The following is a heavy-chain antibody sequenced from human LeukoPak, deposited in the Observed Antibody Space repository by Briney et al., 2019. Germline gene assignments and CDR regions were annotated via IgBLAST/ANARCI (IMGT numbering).Heavy chain of an antibody. J-gene: IGHJ5*02. V-gene: IGHV4-4*07. CDR2: MYTSGST. CDR3: ARESDGWFDP. Sequence: SETLSLTCSVSGGSISSYFWTWIRQPARKGLEWIGRMYTSGSTNYNPSLKSRVTMSVDTSKNQFSLKLTSVTAADTALYCCARESDGWFDPWGQGTLVTVSS. CDR1: GGSISSYF.